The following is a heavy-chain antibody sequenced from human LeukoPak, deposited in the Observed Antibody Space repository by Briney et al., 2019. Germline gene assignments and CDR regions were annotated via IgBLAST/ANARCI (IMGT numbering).Heavy chain of an antibody. CDR2: INPNSGGT. D-gene: IGHD3-9*01. J-gene: IGHJ4*02. Sequence: ASVKVSCKASGYTFTGYNMHWVRHAPRQGLEWMGWINPNSGGTNYAQTFQGRVTMTRDTSISTPYIELSRLRSADTAVYYYARDKYPYYNILTGLFDYWGQGTLVTVSS. CDR3: ARDKYPYYNILTGLFDY. V-gene: IGHV1-2*02. CDR1: GYTFTGYN.